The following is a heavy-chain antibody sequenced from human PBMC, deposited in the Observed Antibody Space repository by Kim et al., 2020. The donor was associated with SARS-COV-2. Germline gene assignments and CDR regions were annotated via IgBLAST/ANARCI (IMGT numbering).Heavy chain of an antibody. V-gene: IGHV4-34*01. J-gene: IGHJ4*02. CDR3: ARGGSGYSSSWYGDY. Sequence: PARKSQVTISVDTSKNQFALKLSSGTAADTAVYYCARGGSGYSSSWYGDYWGQGTLVTVSS. D-gene: IGHD6-13*01.